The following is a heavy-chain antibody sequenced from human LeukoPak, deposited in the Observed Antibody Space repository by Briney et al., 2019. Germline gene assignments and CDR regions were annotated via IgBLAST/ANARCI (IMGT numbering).Heavy chain of an antibody. Sequence: GASVKVSCKASGYTFTSLAISWVRQAPGQGLEWMGWISAYNGDTNYAQKLQGRVTMTTDTSTSTAYMELRSLRSDDTAVYYCATQRGYYDSSGYLGYWGQGTLVTVSS. CDR3: ATQRGYYDSSGYLGY. D-gene: IGHD3-22*01. V-gene: IGHV1-18*01. J-gene: IGHJ4*02. CDR2: ISAYNGDT. CDR1: GYTFTSLA.